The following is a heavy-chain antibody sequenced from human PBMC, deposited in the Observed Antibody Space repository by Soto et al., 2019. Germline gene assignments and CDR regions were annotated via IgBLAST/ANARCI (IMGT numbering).Heavy chain of an antibody. CDR3: TNRSSRANDN. CDR2: ISSSGSTI. CDR1: GFSFSSHS. D-gene: IGHD6-6*01. V-gene: IGHV3-48*01. Sequence: GGSLRLSCAASGFSFSSHSMKWVRQAPGKGLEWVSYISSSGSTIYYADSVKGRFTISRDNSKNTLYLQMNSLRAEDTAVYYCTNRSSRANDNWGQGNVVTVSS. J-gene: IGHJ4*02.